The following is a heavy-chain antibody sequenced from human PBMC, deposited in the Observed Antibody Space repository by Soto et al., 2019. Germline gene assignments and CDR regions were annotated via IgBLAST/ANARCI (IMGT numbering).Heavy chain of an antibody. CDR1: GATFGRYA. J-gene: IGHJ6*02. V-gene: IGHV1-69*13. CDR3: ASLGESPWGLPAPTERAETLYGMDV. CDR2: IIPIFGPI. D-gene: IGHD2-2*01. Sequence: GASVKVSCKASGATFGRYAISWVRQAPGQGLEWMGGIIPIFGPIKYAQRFQGRVTISADSSITTVYMELTSLRSEDTAVYFCASLGESPWGLPAPTERAETLYGMDVWGQGTTVTVSS.